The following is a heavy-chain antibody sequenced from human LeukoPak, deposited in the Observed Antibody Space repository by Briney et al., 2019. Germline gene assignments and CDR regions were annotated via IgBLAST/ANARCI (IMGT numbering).Heavy chain of an antibody. J-gene: IGHJ6*03. CDR3: AKQVYYYYYKDV. CDR1: GFTFSSYA. CDR2: ISGSGGST. V-gene: IGHV3-23*01. Sequence: QTGGSLRLSCAASGFTFSSYAMSWVRQAPGKGLEWVSAISGSGGSTYYADSVKGRFTISRDNSKNTLYLQMNSLRAEDTAVYYCAKQVYYYYYKDVWGKGTTVTVSS.